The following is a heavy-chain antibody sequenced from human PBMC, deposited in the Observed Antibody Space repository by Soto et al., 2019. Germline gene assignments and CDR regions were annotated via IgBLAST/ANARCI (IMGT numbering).Heavy chain of an antibody. D-gene: IGHD6-13*01. CDR2: IYYSGST. J-gene: IGHJ4*02. Sequence: SETLSLTCTVSGGSISSYYWSWIRQPPGKGLEWIGYIYYSGSTNYNPSLKSRVTISVDTSKNQFSLKLSSVTAADTAVYYCARVDLMQQLVHYWGQGTLVTVSS. V-gene: IGHV4-59*01. CDR3: ARVDLMQQLVHY. CDR1: GGSISSYY.